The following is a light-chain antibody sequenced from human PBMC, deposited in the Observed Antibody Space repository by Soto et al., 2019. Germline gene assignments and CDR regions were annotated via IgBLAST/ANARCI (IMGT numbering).Light chain of an antibody. V-gene: IGKV1-39*01. J-gene: IGKJ2*01. CDR3: QQSYKSPAT. CDR1: QSINRY. Sequence: DIQMTQSPSSLSASVGDRVIITCRASQSINRYLNWYQEKTRQAPKLLISVASSLEGGVPSRFSGSGSGTDFTLTISSVQPEDFATYYCQQSYKSPATFGQGTKVDIK. CDR2: VAS.